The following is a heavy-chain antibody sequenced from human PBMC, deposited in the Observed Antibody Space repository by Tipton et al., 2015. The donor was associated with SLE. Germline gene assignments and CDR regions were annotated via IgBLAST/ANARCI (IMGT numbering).Heavy chain of an antibody. CDR3: ARDRAFYYGSGPDAFDI. V-gene: IGHV4-61*09. D-gene: IGHD3-10*01. J-gene: IGHJ3*02. CDR1: GGSISSGSYC. CDR2: IYTSGTT. Sequence: TLSLTCTVSGGSISSGSYCWSWIRQPAGKGLEWIGYIYTSGTTNFNPSLKTRVTMSVDTSKNQFSLKLSSVTAADTAVYYCARDRAFYYGSGPDAFDIWGQGTMVTVSS.